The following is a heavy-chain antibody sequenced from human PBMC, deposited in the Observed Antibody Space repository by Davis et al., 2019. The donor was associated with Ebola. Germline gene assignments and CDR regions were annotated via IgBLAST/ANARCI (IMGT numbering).Heavy chain of an antibody. Sequence: ASVKVSCKASGYTFTSYDINWVRQATGQGLEWMGWMNPNSGNTGYAQKFQGRVTMTRDTSTSTVYMELSSLRSEDTAVYYCARGNDSSGYYYVYWGQGTLVTVSS. CDR1: GYTFTSYD. J-gene: IGHJ4*02. CDR3: ARGNDSSGYYYVY. CDR2: MNPNSGNT. V-gene: IGHV1-8*01. D-gene: IGHD3-22*01.